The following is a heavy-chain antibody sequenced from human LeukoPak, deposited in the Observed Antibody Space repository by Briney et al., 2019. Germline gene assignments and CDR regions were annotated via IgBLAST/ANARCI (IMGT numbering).Heavy chain of an antibody. CDR1: GGSFSGYY. V-gene: IGHV4-34*01. CDR2: INHSGST. J-gene: IGHJ4*02. CDR3: AKKFVGDDNHFDS. Sequence: SETLSLTCAVYGGSFSGYYWSWIRQPPGKGLEWIGEINHSGSTNYNPSLKSRVTISVDTSKNQFSLKLSSVTAADTAVYYCAKKFVGDDNHFDSWGQGTLVTVSS. D-gene: IGHD3-9*01.